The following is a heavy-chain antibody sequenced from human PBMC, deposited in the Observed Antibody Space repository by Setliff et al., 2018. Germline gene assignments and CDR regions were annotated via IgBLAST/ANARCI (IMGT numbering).Heavy chain of an antibody. D-gene: IGHD3-10*01. CDR2: IYYSGTT. J-gene: IGHJ6*03. Sequence: SETLSLTCTVSGGSISSSDFYWGWIRQPPGKGLEWIGSIYYSGTTYYNPSLKSPVTISIDTSKNQFSLKLSSVTAADTAIYYCATHDARGYYYYMDVWGEGTTVTVSS. V-gene: IGHV4-39*01. CDR3: ATHDARGYYYYMDV. CDR1: GGSISSSDFY.